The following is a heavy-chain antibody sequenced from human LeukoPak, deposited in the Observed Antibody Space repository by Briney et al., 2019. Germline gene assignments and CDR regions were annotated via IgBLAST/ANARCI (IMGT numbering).Heavy chain of an antibody. D-gene: IGHD2-15*01. CDR2: IRSKAYGGTT. Sequence: GGSLRLSCTASGFTFGDYAMSWVRQAPGKGLEWVAFIRSKAYGGTTEYAASVKGRFTISRDDSKSIAYLQMNSLKTEDTAVYYCTREWGYCSGGSCYKDFDYWGQGTLVTVSS. CDR3: TREWGYCSGGSCYKDFDY. CDR1: GFTFGDYA. V-gene: IGHV3-49*04. J-gene: IGHJ4*02.